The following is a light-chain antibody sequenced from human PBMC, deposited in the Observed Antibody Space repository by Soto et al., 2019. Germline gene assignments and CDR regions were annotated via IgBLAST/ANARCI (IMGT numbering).Light chain of an antibody. V-gene: IGKV3-15*01. CDR1: QSIATH. Sequence: ETVMTQSLATLSVSPGERATLSCRASQSIATHLAWYQQKPGQAPGLLIFDASTRAAGIPGRFSGSGSGTEFPLTSSSLQSEDSAVYYCQQYNDWPRTFGQGTKVEIK. J-gene: IGKJ1*01. CDR3: QQYNDWPRT. CDR2: DAS.